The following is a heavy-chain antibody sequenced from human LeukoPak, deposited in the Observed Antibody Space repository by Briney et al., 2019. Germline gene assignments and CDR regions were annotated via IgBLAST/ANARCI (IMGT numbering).Heavy chain of an antibody. D-gene: IGHD6-13*01. V-gene: IGHV1-46*01. Sequence: GASVKVSCKPSGYTFTSYYMHWVRQAPGQGLAWMGIINPSGGSTSYAQKFQGRVTMTRDTSTSTVYMELSSLRAEDTAVYYCARGVYLAHYYFDYWGQGTLVTVSS. CDR2: INPSGGST. J-gene: IGHJ4*02. CDR3: ARGVYLAHYYFDY. CDR1: GYTFTSYY.